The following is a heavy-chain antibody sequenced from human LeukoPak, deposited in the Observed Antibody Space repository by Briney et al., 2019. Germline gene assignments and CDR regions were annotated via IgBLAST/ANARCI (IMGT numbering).Heavy chain of an antibody. CDR2: INSDGSST. Sequence: GGTLRLSCAASGFTFSSYWMHWVRQAPGKGLVWVSRINSDGSSTNYADSVKGRFTTSRDNAKNTLFLQMNSLRAEDTAVYYCARGWGELLPVDYWGQGTLVTVSS. D-gene: IGHD1-26*01. CDR3: ARGWGELLPVDY. CDR1: GFTFSSYW. V-gene: IGHV3-74*01. J-gene: IGHJ4*02.